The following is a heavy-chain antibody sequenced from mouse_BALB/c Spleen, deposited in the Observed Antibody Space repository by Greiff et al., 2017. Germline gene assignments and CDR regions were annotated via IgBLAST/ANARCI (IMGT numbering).Heavy chain of an antibody. CDR2: INPSNGGT. CDR3: TRMKITTADY. D-gene: IGHD1-2*01. Sequence: QVQLQQPGAELVKPGASVKLSCKASGYTFTSCYMYWVKQRPGQGLEWIGGINPSNGGTNFNEKFKSKATLTVDKSSSTAYMQLSSLTSEDSAVYYCTRMKITTADYWGQGTTLTVSS. J-gene: IGHJ2*01. V-gene: IGHV1S81*02. CDR1: GYTFTSCY.